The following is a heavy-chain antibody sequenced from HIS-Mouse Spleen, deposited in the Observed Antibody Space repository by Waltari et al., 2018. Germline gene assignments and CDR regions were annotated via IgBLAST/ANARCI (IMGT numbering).Heavy chain of an antibody. CDR2: IDWADDK. Sequence: QVNLRESGPALVKPTQTLPLTCTFSGLSLSTSGMCVSWLRQPPGKALEWLARIDWADDKYYSTSLKTRLTISNDTSKSQVGLKMTNIDPVDTATYYCARIAEGYSSGWYAFDYWGQGTLVTVSS. CDR3: ARIAEGYSSGWYAFDY. CDR1: GLSLSTSGMC. D-gene: IGHD6-19*01. J-gene: IGHJ4*02. V-gene: IGHV2-70*15.